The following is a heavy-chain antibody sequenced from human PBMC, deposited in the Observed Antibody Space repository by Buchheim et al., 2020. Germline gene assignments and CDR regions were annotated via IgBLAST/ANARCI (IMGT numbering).Heavy chain of an antibody. Sequence: QVQLQQWGAGLLKPSETLSPTCAVYGGSFSGYYWSWIRQPPGKGLEWIGEINHSGSTNYNPSLKSRVTISVDTSKNQFSLKLSSVTAANTAVYYCTRSFKSDYYDSSGNDYWGQGTL. V-gene: IGHV4-34*01. CDR3: TRSFKSDYYDSSGNDY. J-gene: IGHJ4*02. CDR2: INHSGST. D-gene: IGHD3-22*01. CDR1: GGSFSGYY.